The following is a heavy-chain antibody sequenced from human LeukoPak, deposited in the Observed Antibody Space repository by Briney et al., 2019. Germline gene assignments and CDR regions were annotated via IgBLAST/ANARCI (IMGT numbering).Heavy chain of an antibody. V-gene: IGHV4-59*01. CDR3: ARLVVATNYYYYYGMDV. Sequence: SETLSPTCTVSGGSISSYYWSWIRQPPGKGLEWIGYIYYSGSTNYNPSLKSRVTISVDTSKNQFSLKLSSVTAADTAVYYCARLVVATNYYYYYGMDVWGQGTTVTVSS. D-gene: IGHD1-26*01. CDR2: IYYSGST. CDR1: GGSISSYY. J-gene: IGHJ6*02.